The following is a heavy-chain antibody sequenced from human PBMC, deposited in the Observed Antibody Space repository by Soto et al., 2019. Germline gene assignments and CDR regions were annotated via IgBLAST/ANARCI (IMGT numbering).Heavy chain of an antibody. CDR1: GGTFSTYS. D-gene: IGHD1-26*01. J-gene: IGHJ4*02. CDR2: FISIFGTA. Sequence: QVQLVQSGAEVKKPGSSVKVSCKTSGGTFSTYSIVWVRQAPGEGLEWMGGFISIFGTANYAQKFQDRVTITADNSTNTAFMETRSLKSEDTAMYYCAGSSGNNYGVGATYNFDYWGQGTLVTVSS. V-gene: IGHV1-69*06. CDR3: AGSSGNNYGVGATYNFDY.